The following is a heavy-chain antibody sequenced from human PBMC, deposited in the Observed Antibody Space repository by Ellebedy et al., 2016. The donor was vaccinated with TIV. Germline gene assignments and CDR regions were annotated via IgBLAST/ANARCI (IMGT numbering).Heavy chain of an antibody. CDR2: INPEGNTK. J-gene: IGHJ4*02. Sequence: GGSLRLSXEASGFMFSNFWMHWVRQDPGKGLVWVSRINPEGNTKSYADAVRGRFTMSRDNAKKTLYLQMDRLRAEDTGVYFCVRVGYRYGLDIGYDYWGQGIQVTVSS. V-gene: IGHV3-74*01. CDR1: GFMFSNFW. D-gene: IGHD5-18*01. CDR3: VRVGYRYGLDIGYDY.